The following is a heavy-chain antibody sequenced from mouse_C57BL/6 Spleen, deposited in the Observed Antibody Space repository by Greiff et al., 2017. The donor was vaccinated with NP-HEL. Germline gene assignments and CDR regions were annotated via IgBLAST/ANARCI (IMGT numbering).Heavy chain of an antibody. V-gene: IGHV1-42*01. J-gene: IGHJ2*01. CDR2: INPSTGGT. D-gene: IGHD1-1*01. Sequence: VQLQQSGPELVKPGASVKISCKASGYSFTGYYMNWVKQSPEKSLEWIGEINPSTGGTTYNQKFKAKATLTVDKSSSTAYMQLKSLTSEDSAVYYCARGGSSYVDYWGQGTTLTVSS. CDR1: GYSFTGYY. CDR3: ARGGSSYVDY.